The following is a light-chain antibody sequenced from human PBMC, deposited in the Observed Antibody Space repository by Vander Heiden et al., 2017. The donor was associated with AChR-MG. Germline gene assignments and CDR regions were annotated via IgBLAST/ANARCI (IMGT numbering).Light chain of an antibody. J-gene: IGLJ3*02. CDR3: AAWDDSLSGRV. CDR2: RNN. CDR1: SSNIGSNY. V-gene: IGLV1-47*01. Sequence: QSVLTPPPSASGTPGQRGTISCSGSSSNIGSNYVYWYQQLPGTAPKLLIYRNNQRPSGVPDRFSGSKSGTSASLAISGLRSEDEADYYCAAWDDSLSGRVFGGGTKLTVL.